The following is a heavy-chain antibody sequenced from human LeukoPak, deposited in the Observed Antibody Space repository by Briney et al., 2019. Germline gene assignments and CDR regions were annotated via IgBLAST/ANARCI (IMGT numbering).Heavy chain of an antibody. Sequence: PSETLSLTCTVSGGSISSSSYFWGWIRQPPGKGLEWIGSIYYSGSTYYNPSLKSRVTISVDTSKNQFSLKLSSVTAADTAVYYCARWRYYFWSGYGPDGTEFDPWGQGTLVTVSS. V-gene: IGHV4-39*01. CDR3: ARWRYYFWSGYGPDGTEFDP. J-gene: IGHJ5*02. D-gene: IGHD3-3*01. CDR2: IYYSGST. CDR1: GGSISSSSYF.